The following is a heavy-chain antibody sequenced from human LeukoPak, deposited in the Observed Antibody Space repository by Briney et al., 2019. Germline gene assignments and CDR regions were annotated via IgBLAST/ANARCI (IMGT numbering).Heavy chain of an antibody. CDR3: ARVSPPTKYCSSTSCYDYYYMDV. V-gene: IGHV1-18*01. J-gene: IGHJ6*03. CDR2: ISAYNGNT. Sequence: ASVKVSCKASGGTFSSYAISWVRQAPGQGLEWLGWISAYNGNTNYAQKLQGRVAMTTDTSTSTAYMELRSLRSDDTAVYYCARVSPPTKYCSSTSCYDYYYMDVWGKGTTVTVSS. D-gene: IGHD2-2*01. CDR1: GGTFSSYA.